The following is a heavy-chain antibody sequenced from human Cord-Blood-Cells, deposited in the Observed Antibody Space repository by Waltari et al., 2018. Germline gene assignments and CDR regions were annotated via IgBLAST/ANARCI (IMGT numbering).Heavy chain of an antibody. D-gene: IGHD6-13*01. CDR1: GYSFTSYW. CDR3: ARRSSSWYDYYYYYYMDV. Sequence: EVQLVQSGAEVKKPGESLKISCKGSGYSFTSYWIGWVRQMPGKGLEWMGIIYPGDSDTSYSPSFQGQVTISADKSISTAYLQWSSLKASDTAMYYCARRSSSWYDYYYYYYMDVWGKGTTVTVSS. V-gene: IGHV5-51*01. CDR2: IYPGDSDT. J-gene: IGHJ6*03.